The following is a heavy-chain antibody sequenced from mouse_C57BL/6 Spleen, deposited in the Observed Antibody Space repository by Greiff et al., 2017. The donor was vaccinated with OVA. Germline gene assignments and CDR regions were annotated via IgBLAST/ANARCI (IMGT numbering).Heavy chain of an antibody. CDR2: ISYSGST. J-gene: IGHJ2*01. Sequence: EVHLVESGPGMVKPSQSLSLTCTVTGYSITSGYDWHWIRHFPGNKLEWMGYISYSGSTNYNPSLKSRISITHDTSKNHFFLKLNSVTTEDTATYYCARDHGSSYSFDYWGQGTTLTVSS. CDR3: ARDHGSSYSFDY. V-gene: IGHV3-1*01. D-gene: IGHD1-1*01. CDR1: GYSITSGYD.